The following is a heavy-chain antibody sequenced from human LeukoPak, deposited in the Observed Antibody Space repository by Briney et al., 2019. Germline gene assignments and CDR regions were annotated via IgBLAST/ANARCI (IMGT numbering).Heavy chain of an antibody. V-gene: IGHV4-59*01. CDR1: GGSISSYY. Sequence: SETLSLTCTVSGGSISSYYWSWIRQPPGKGLEWIGYIYYSGSTNYNPSLKSRVTISVDTSKNQFSLKLSSVTAADTAVFYCARDEYNWFDPWGQGTLVTVSS. CDR2: IYYSGST. CDR3: ARDEYNWFDP. J-gene: IGHJ5*02.